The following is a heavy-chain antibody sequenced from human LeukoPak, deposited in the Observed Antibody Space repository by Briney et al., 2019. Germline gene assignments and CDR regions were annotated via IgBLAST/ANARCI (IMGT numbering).Heavy chain of an antibody. CDR1: GYTFTGYY. Sequence: ASVKVSCKASGYTFTGYYMHWVRQAPGQGLEWMGWISVYNGNTNYKQKFQGRVTMTTDTSTSTAYMELRSLRSDDTAVYYCARDATRSVIVGAEDGFDYWGQGTLVTVSS. CDR3: ARDATRSVIVGAEDGFDY. CDR2: ISVYNGNT. V-gene: IGHV1-18*04. D-gene: IGHD1-26*01. J-gene: IGHJ4*02.